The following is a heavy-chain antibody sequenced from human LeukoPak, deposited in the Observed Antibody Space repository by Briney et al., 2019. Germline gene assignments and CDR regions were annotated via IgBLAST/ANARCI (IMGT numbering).Heavy chain of an antibody. J-gene: IGHJ4*02. CDR2: INHSGST. Sequence: PSETLSLTCAVYGGSFSGYYWSWIRQPPGKGLEWIGEINHSGSTNYNPSLKSRVTISVDTSKNQFSLKLSSVTAADTAVYYCAMTTPTNYYDSSGYYSYWGQGTLVTVSS. V-gene: IGHV4-34*01. CDR3: AMTTPTNYYDSSGYYSY. CDR1: GGSFSGYY. D-gene: IGHD3-22*01.